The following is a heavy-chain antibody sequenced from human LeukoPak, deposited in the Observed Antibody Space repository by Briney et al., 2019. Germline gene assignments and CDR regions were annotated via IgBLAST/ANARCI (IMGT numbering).Heavy chain of an antibody. CDR2: ISVDGTNQ. V-gene: IGHV3-30*04. CDR1: GYMFSNYA. Sequence: GGSLRLSRAASGYMFSNYAMNWVRQSADKGLEWVAIISVDGTNQQYADSVKGRFTISRDNSNNMLFLQMRSLRREDTAVYYCARDFGYWGQGTLVTVSS. D-gene: IGHD3-10*01. CDR3: ARDFGY. J-gene: IGHJ4*02.